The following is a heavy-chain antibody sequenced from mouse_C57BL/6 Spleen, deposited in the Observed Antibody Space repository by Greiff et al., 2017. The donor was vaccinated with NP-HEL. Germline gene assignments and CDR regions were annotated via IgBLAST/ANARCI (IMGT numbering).Heavy chain of an antibody. CDR2: ISDGGSYT. CDR1: GFTFSSYA. D-gene: IGHD1-1*01. CDR3: AREGHYYGSSYGYFDV. V-gene: IGHV5-4*01. Sequence: EVKVVESGGGLVKPGGSLKLSCAASGFTFSSYAMSWVRQTPEKRLEWVATISDGGSYTYYPDNVKGRFTISRDNAKNNLYLQMSHLKSEDTAMYYCAREGHYYGSSYGYFDVWGTGTTVTVSS. J-gene: IGHJ1*03.